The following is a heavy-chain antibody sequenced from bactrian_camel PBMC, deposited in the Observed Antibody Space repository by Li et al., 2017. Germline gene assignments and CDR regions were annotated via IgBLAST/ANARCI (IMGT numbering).Heavy chain of an antibody. Sequence: HVQLVESGGGSVQAGGSLRLSCVASGDTIGRYCMGWTRQSPGEEREGVASIDSDGNTFYSDSVKGRSTISKDSAKITLYLQMDNLKPEDTGMCYCATDASNGTYYSNCKHPAEFADVGQGTQVTVS. D-gene: IGHD4*01. CDR2: IDSDGNT. CDR1: GDTIGRYC. V-gene: IGHV3S55*01. J-gene: IGHJ4*01.